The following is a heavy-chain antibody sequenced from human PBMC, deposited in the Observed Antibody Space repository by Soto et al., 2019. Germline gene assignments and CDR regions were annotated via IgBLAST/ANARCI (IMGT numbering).Heavy chain of an antibody. CDR1: GGSISSYF. V-gene: IGHV4-59*01. Sequence: QVQLQESGPGLVKPSETLSLTCTVSGGSISSYFWSWIRQPPGKGLEWIGYIYYTGSTNYNPSLTSRVTISVAPSKNQLPLQLSSVTAADPAVYYCANFNWYFALWGRGTLVTVSS. CDR2: IYYTGST. CDR3: ANFNWYFAL. J-gene: IGHJ2*01.